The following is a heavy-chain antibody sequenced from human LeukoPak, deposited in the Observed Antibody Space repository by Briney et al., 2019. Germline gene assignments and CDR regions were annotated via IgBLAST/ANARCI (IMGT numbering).Heavy chain of an antibody. J-gene: IGHJ4*02. Sequence: GGSLRLSCAASGFTFSSYAMSWVRQAPGKGLEWVSAISGSGGSTYYADSVKGRFTISRDNSKNTLYLQMNSLRAEDTAVYYCARSRGMITFGGVIVIGKYYFDYWGQGTLVTVSS. D-gene: IGHD3-16*02. CDR1: GFTFSSYA. CDR2: ISGSGGST. CDR3: ARSRGMITFGGVIVIGKYYFDY. V-gene: IGHV3-23*01.